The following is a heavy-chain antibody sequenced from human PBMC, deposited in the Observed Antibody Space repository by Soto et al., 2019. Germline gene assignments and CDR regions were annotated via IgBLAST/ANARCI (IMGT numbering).Heavy chain of an antibody. Sequence: QVQLQEAGPGLVKPSQTLSLTCTVSGGSITNGDYFWNWIRQSPGKGLEWIGFIYHTWTTYYNPSLRSRVSMSVDTSKNQLSLTVNSVTATDTGVYYCARANIVVVVANTGNAFDIWGEGKMVTVSS. J-gene: IGHJ3*02. CDR3: ARANIVVVVANTGNAFDI. D-gene: IGHD2-21*01. CDR1: GGSITNGDYF. CDR2: IYHTWTT. V-gene: IGHV4-30-4*01.